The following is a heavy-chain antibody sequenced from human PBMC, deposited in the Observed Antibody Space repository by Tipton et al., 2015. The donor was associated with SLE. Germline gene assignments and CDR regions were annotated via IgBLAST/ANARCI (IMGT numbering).Heavy chain of an antibody. V-gene: IGHV3-53*01. J-gene: IGHJ4*02. CDR3: ARAPLGDLMFDY. CDR1: GLTVSSNY. Sequence: SLRLSCAASGLTVSSNYMSWVRQAPGKGLEWVSVIYSGGSTYYADSVKGRFTISRDNSKNTLYLQMNSLRAEDTAVYYCARAPLGDLMFDYWGQGTLVTVSS. D-gene: IGHD3-10*01. CDR2: IYSGGST.